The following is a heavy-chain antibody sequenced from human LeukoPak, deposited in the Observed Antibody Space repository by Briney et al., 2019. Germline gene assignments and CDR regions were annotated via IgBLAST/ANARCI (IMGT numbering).Heavy chain of an antibody. Sequence: PSETLSLTCTVSGGSISIGSYYWSWIRQPPGKGLEWIGSIYYSGSTYYNPSLKSRVTISVDTSKNQFSLKLSSVTAADTAVYYCARMIAAAGNYYYYYYMDVWGKGTTVTVSS. J-gene: IGHJ6*03. V-gene: IGHV4-39*07. CDR2: IYYSGST. D-gene: IGHD6-13*01. CDR1: GGSISIGSYY. CDR3: ARMIAAAGNYYYYYYMDV.